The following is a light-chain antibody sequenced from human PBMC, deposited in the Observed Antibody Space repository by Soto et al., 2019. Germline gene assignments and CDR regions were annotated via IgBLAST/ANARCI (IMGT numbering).Light chain of an antibody. CDR3: QQSCTIPS. J-gene: IGKJ5*01. V-gene: IGKV1-39*01. CDR2: ATS. Sequence: DIQMTQSTSSLSSSLGDRVTISCQASQSISSYLNWYQQKPGTVPKLLIYATSNLQSGVPSRFSGRGFGTDFTLTISSLQPEDFATYYCQQSCTIPSFGHGTLLEIK. CDR1: QSISSY.